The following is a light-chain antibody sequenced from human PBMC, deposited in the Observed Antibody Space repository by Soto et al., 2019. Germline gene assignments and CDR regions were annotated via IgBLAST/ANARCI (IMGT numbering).Light chain of an antibody. CDR2: GAS. CDR1: QSVSSK. Sequence: EIVLTQSPATLSLSPGERATLSCRASQSVSSKLAWYQQKPGQAPRLLIHGASTRATGVPARFSGSGSGTEFTLTISSLQSEDFAVYYCQQYDTWWTFGQGTKVDIK. J-gene: IGKJ1*01. V-gene: IGKV3-15*01. CDR3: QQYDTWWT.